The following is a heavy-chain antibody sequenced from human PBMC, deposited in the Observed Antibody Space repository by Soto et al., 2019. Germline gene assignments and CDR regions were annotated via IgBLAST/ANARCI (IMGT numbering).Heavy chain of an antibody. CDR1: GFTFSTYA. V-gene: IGHV3-30-3*01. D-gene: IGHD2-15*01. CDR2: ITPNGGNE. Sequence: QVQLVESGGGVVQPGSSLRLSCAASGFTFSTYAMDWVRQAPGKGLEWVGVITPNGGNERYADSVKGRFTISRDNVQNTLYLQMDSLRPEDTAIYYCARDTISGSWFPLASWGQGTLVTVSS. CDR3: ARDTISGSWFPLAS. J-gene: IGHJ5*02.